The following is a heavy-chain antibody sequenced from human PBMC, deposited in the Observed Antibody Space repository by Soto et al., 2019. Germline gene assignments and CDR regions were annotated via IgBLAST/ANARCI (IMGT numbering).Heavy chain of an antibody. D-gene: IGHD2-8*01. CDR1: GFTFSSYA. CDR2: ISGSGGST. J-gene: IGHJ3*02. Sequence: HPGGSLRLSCAASGFTFSSYAMSWVRQAPGKGLEWVSAISGSGGSTYYADSVKGRFTISRDNSKNTLYLQMNSLRAEDTAVYYCANKWGYLGYCTNGVCRNDAFDIWGQGTMVTVSS. V-gene: IGHV3-23*01. CDR3: ANKWGYLGYCTNGVCRNDAFDI.